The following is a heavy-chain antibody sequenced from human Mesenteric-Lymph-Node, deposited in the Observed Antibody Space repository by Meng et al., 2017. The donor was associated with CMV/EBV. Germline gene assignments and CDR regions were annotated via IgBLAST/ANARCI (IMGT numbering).Heavy chain of an antibody. V-gene: IGHV4-61*01. CDR3: ARGGGSYYSQNWFDP. Sequence: GYVSSGSYYWRWIRQPPGKGLEWIGYIYYSGSTNYNPSLKSRVTISVDTSKNQFSLKLSSVTAADTAVYYCARGGGSYYSQNWFDPWGQGTLVTVSS. D-gene: IGHD1-26*01. CDR1: GYVSSGSYY. J-gene: IGHJ5*02. CDR2: IYYSGST.